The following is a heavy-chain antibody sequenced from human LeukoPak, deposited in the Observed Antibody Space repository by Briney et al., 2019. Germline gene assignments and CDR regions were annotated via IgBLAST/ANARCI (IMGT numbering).Heavy chain of an antibody. V-gene: IGHV4-39*01. CDR3: ARTIVVVVAASPNDAFDI. D-gene: IGHD2-15*01. Sequence: SETLSLTCTVSGGSISSSSYYWGWIRQPPGKGLEWIGSIYYSGSTYYNPSLKSRVTISVDTSKNQFSLKLSSVTAADTAVYYCARTIVVVVAASPNDAFDIWGQGTMVTVSS. J-gene: IGHJ3*02. CDR2: IYYSGST. CDR1: GGSISSSSYY.